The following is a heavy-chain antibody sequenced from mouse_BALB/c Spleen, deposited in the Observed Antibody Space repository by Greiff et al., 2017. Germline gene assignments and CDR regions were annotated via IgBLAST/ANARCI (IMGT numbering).Heavy chain of an antibody. V-gene: IGHV14-3*02. CDR2: IDPANGNT. CDR1: GFNIKDTY. Sequence: EVKLQESGAELVKPGASVKLSCTASGFNIKDTYMHWVKQRPEQGLEWIGRIDPANGNTKYDPKFQGKATITADTSSNTAYLQLSSLTSEDTAVYYCALYGPMDYWGQGTSVTVSS. CDR3: ALYGPMDY. D-gene: IGHD1-1*02. J-gene: IGHJ4*01.